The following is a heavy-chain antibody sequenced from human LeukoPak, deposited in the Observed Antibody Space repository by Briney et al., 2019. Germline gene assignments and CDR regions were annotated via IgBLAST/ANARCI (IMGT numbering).Heavy chain of an antibody. Sequence: SQTLSLTCAISGNSVSTNSAAWTWIRQSPSRGLEWLGRTYYRSKWYNDYAVSVKSRITINPDTSKNQFSLQLNSVTPEDTSVYYCAREHQDAFDIWGQGTMVTVS. V-gene: IGHV6-1*01. CDR3: AREHQDAFDI. J-gene: IGHJ3*02. CDR1: GNSVSTNSAA. CDR2: TYYRSKWYN.